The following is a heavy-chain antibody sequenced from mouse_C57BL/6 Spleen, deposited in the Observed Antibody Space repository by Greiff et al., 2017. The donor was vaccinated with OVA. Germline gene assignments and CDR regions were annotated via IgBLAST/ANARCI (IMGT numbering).Heavy chain of an antibody. D-gene: IGHD1-1*01. CDR2: ISYDGSN. V-gene: IGHV3-6*01. CDR1: GYPTTSGYY. Sequence: EVQFQQPGPGLVKPSQPLSLTCSVTGYPTTSGYYWNWIRQFPGNKLEWMGYISYDGSNNYNPYFKNRTSITRDTSKNQFFLKLNSVTTEDTATDYCARGDYYQSFAYWGQGTLVTVSA. J-gene: IGHJ3*01. CDR3: ARGDYYQSFAY.